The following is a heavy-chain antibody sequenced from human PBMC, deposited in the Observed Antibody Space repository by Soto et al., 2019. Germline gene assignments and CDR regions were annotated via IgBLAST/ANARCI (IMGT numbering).Heavy chain of an antibody. CDR1: GYTFTSYY. CDR3: ARALGYCSSTSCRYYFDY. D-gene: IGHD2-2*01. CDR2: INPSGGST. J-gene: IGHJ4*02. V-gene: IGHV1-46*01. Sequence: ASVKVSCKASGYTFTSYYMHWVRQAPGQGLERMGIINPSGGSTSYAQKFQGRVTMTRDTSTSTVYMELSSLRSEDTAVYYCARALGYCSSTSCRYYFDYWGQGTLVTVSS.